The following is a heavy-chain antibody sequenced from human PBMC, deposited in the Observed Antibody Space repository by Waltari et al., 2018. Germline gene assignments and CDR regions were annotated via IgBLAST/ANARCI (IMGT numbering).Heavy chain of an antibody. CDR1: GFTFNTFW. J-gene: IGHJ4*02. Sequence: EVQLMESGGDLVQPGGSLRLSCVVSGFTFNTFWMNWVRQAPGKGLVWVSRINNEGTYTTYADSVKGRFTISRDNAKNTMYLQMNSLRVEDTAVYYCGGGGLDGAAYWGQGTLVNVSS. CDR3: GGGGLDGAAY. V-gene: IGHV3-74*01. CDR2: INNEGTYT. D-gene: IGHD3-16*01.